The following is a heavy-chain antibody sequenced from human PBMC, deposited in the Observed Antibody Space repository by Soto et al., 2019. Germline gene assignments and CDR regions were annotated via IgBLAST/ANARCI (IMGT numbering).Heavy chain of an antibody. J-gene: IGHJ5*02. CDR2: ISSNGVST. Sequence: QPGGSLRLSCSASGFTFSSYAMHWVRQAPGRGLEYVSAISSNGVSTYYASAVKGRFTISRDNSKNTLYLQMSSLRAEDTAVYSCVKDLIHSNWFDPWGQGTLVTVSS. V-gene: IGHV3-64D*06. CDR1: GFTFSSYA. D-gene: IGHD3-16*01. CDR3: VKDLIHSNWFDP.